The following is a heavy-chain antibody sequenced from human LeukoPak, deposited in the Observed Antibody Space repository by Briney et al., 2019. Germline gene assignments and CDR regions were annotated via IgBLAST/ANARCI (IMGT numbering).Heavy chain of an antibody. Sequence: ASVKVSCKASGGTFSSYASSWVRQAPGQGLEWMGRIIPILGIPNYAQKFQGRVTITADKSTTTAYMELSSLRSEDTAVYYCATEAIVVVTARGYWYFDLWGRGTLVTVAS. J-gene: IGHJ2*01. V-gene: IGHV1-69*04. D-gene: IGHD2-21*02. CDR3: ATEAIVVVTARGYWYFDL. CDR2: IIPILGIP. CDR1: GGTFSSYA.